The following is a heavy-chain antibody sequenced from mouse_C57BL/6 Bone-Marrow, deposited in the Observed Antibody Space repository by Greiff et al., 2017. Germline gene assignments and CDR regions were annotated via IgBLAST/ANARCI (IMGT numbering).Heavy chain of an antibody. V-gene: IGHV1-19*01. CDR1: GYTFTDYY. D-gene: IGHD1-1*02. CDR2: INPYNGGT. CDR3: ARGRGRWYFDY. J-gene: IGHJ2*01. Sequence: VQLQQSGPVLVKPGASVKMSCKASGYTFTDYYMNWVKQSHGKSLEWIGVINPYNGGTSYNQKFKGKATLTVDKSSSTAYMELNSLTSEDSAVYYCARGRGRWYFDYWGQGTTLTVSS.